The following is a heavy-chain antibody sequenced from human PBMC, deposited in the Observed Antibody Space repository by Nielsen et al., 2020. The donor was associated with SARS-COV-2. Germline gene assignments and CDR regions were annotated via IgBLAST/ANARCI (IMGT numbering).Heavy chain of an antibody. Sequence: GESLKISCEASGITYINYGMSWVRQAPGKGLEWVSSIGTSGGNSYYSDSVKGRFTISRDISKNTLYLQMNSLRAEDTAVYYCAKVPDYGDYGLGAFDIWGQGTMVTVSS. D-gene: IGHD4-17*01. CDR3: AKVPDYGDYGLGAFDI. CDR1: GITYINYG. V-gene: IGHV3-23*01. J-gene: IGHJ3*02. CDR2: IGTSGGNS.